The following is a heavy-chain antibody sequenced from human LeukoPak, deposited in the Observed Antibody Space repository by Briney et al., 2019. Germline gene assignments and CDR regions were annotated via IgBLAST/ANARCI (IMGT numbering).Heavy chain of an antibody. V-gene: IGHV4-59*01. CDR2: IYYSGST. D-gene: IGHD3-16*01. J-gene: IGHJ6*03. CDR1: GGSISTYF. Sequence: SETLSLTCTVSGGSISTYFWSWIRQPPGKGLEWIGYIYYSGSTNYNPSLKSRVTISVDTSKNQFSLKLSSVTAADTAVYYCARETSQKGAHYMDVWGKGTTVTISS. CDR3: ARETSQKGAHYMDV.